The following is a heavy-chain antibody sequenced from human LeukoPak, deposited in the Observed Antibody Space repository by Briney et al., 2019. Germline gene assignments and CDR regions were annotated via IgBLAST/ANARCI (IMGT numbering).Heavy chain of an antibody. CDR2: ISVSGNT. CDR1: GFTLSTYA. J-gene: IGHJ4*02. D-gene: IGHD3-10*01. Sequence: GGSLRLSCAASGFTLSTYAMSWVRQGPGKGLEWVSAISVSGNTYHADSVRGRFTISRDSSKNTLYLQMNSLRAEDAAVYYCAKDLGSLWFGELFDYWGQGTLVTVSS. CDR3: AKDLGSLWFGELFDY. V-gene: IGHV3-23*01.